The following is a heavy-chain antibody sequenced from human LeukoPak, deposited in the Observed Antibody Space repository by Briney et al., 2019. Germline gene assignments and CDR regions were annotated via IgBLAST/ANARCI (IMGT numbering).Heavy chain of an antibody. V-gene: IGHV3-30*02. CDR3: AKDLKEVVVVPAAIIS. Sequence: GGSLRLSCAASGFTFSSYGMHWVRQAPGKGLEWVAFIRYDGSNKYYADSVRGRFTISRDNSKNTLYLQMNSLRAEDTAVYYCAKDLKEVVVVPAAIISWGQGTLVTVSS. D-gene: IGHD2-2*01. CDR1: GFTFSSYG. J-gene: IGHJ4*02. CDR2: IRYDGSNK.